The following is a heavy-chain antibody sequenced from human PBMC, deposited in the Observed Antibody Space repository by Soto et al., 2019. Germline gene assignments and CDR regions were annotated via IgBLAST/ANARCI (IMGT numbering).Heavy chain of an antibody. J-gene: IGHJ6*02. CDR1: GFTFSSYG. V-gene: IGHV3-30*18. CDR2: ISYDGSNK. Sequence: GGSLRLSCAASGFTFSSYGMHWVRQAPGKWLEWVAVISYDGSNKYYADSVKGRFTISRDNSKNTLYLQMNSLRAEDTAVYYCAKDNARYCSSTSCHRRGGMDVWGQGXTVTVYS. CDR3: AKDNARYCSSTSCHRRGGMDV. D-gene: IGHD2-2*01.